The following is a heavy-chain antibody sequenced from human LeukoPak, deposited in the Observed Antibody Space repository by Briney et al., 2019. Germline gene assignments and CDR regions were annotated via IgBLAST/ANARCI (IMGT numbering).Heavy chain of an antibody. CDR2: IDWDDDK. CDR3: ARTDDGSGWSNWFDP. CDR1: AASITTYYW. D-gene: IGHD6-19*01. Sequence: TLSLTCPVSAASITTYYWSWIRQPPGKALEWLARIDWDDDKYYSTSLKTRLTISKDTSKNQVVLTMANMDPVDTATYYCARTDDGSGWSNWFDPWGQGTLVTVSS. V-gene: IGHV2-70*11. J-gene: IGHJ5*02.